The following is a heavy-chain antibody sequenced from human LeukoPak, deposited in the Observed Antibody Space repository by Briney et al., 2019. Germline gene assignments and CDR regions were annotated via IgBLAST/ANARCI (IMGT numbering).Heavy chain of an antibody. J-gene: IGHJ4*02. D-gene: IGHD1-7*01. CDR3: ASDGYKNWNSVGIFDY. V-gene: IGHV4-61*02. Sequence: SETLSLTCTVSGGSISSGSYYWSWIRQPAGKGLEWIGRIYTSGSTNYNPSLKSRVTISVDTSKNQFSLKLSSVTAADTAVYYCASDGYKNWNSVGIFDYWGQGTLVTVSS. CDR1: GGSISSGSYY. CDR2: IYTSGST.